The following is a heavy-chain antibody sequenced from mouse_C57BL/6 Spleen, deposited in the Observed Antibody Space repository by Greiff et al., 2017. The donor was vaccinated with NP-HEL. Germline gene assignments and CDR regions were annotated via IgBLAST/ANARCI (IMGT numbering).Heavy chain of an antibody. J-gene: IGHJ4*01. V-gene: IGHV1-39*01. D-gene: IGHD2-1*01. Sequence: VQLKQSGPELVKPGASVKISCKASGYSFTDYNMNWVKQSNGKSLEWIGVINPNYGTTSYNQKFKGKATLTVDQSSSTAYMQLNSLTSEDSAVYYCASPYGNYDYYAMDYWGQGTSVTVSS. CDR3: ASPYGNYDYYAMDY. CDR1: GYSFTDYN. CDR2: INPNYGTT.